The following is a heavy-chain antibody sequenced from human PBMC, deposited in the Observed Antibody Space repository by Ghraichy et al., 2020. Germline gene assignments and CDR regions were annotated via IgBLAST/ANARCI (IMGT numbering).Heavy chain of an antibody. CDR3: ARWGNWGSGYFDY. V-gene: IGHV4-39*01. D-gene: IGHD7-27*01. CDR2: IYYSGST. CDR1: GGSISSSSYY. J-gene: IGHJ4*02. Sequence: SETLSLTCTVSGGSISSSSYYWGWIRQPPGKGLEWIGSIYYSGSTYYNPSLKSRVTISVDTSKNQFSLKLSSVTAADTAVYYCARWGNWGSGYFDYWGQGTLVTVSS.